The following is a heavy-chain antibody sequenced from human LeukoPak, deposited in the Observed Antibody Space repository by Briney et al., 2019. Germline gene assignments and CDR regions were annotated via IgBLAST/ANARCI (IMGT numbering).Heavy chain of an antibody. D-gene: IGHD1-26*01. Sequence: GGSLRLSCGASGFTFSSYSMDWVRQAPGKGLEWVSYISSSSSAIYYADSVKGRFTISRDNAQNSLYLQMNSLRAEDTAVYYCARESGTYYLDYWGQGTLVTVSS. V-gene: IGHV3-48*01. CDR1: GFTFSSYS. J-gene: IGHJ4*02. CDR3: ARESGTYYLDY. CDR2: ISSSSSAI.